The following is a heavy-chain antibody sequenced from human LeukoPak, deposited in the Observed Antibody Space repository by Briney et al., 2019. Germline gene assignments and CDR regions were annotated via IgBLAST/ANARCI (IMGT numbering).Heavy chain of an antibody. CDR1: GGSFSGYY. J-gene: IGHJ4*02. V-gene: IGHV4-34*01. D-gene: IGHD2-21*02. CDR2: INHSGST. Sequence: PSETLSLTCAVYGGSFSGYYWSWIRQPPGKGLEWIGEINHSGSTNYNPSLKSRVTISVDTSKNQFSLKLSSVTAADTAVYYCTRAERDCGGDCYPTAYFDYWGQGTLVTVSS. CDR3: TRAERDCGGDCYPTAYFDY.